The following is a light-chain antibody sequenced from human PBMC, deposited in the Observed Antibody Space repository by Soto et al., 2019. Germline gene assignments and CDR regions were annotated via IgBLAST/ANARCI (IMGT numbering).Light chain of an antibody. V-gene: IGLV2-23*01. Sequence: QSARTHPASVSWSPGQSITISCSGSISDVGSSGSVSWYQHHPGQVPKLIIYEGSRRPSGVSSRFSGSKTGNTASLTITGLQAEDEANYYCCSYVGARNYVFGTGTKVTXL. CDR2: EGS. CDR1: ISDVGSSGS. CDR3: CSYVGARNYV. J-gene: IGLJ1*01.